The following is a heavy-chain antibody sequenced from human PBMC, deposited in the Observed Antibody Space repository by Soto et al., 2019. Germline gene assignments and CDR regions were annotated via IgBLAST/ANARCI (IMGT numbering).Heavy chain of an antibody. CDR1: GGTFSSYT. V-gene: IGHV1-69*02. CDR2: IIPILGIA. Sequence: QVQLVQSGAEVKKPGSSVKVSCKASGGTFSSYTISWVRQAPGQGLEWMGRIIPILGIANYAQKFQGRVTITADKSTSTAYMELSSLRSEDTAVYYCARSTGLYCSSTSCYKEDYYYYYMDVWGKGTTVTVSS. D-gene: IGHD2-2*01. CDR3: ARSTGLYCSSTSCYKEDYYYYYMDV. J-gene: IGHJ6*03.